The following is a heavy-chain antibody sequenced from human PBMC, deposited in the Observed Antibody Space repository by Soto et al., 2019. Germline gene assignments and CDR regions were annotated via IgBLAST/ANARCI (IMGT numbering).Heavy chain of an antibody. CDR1: GFTFSDYA. CDR2: VRNRAYGGTT. J-gene: IGHJ6*02. CDR3: ARYTYTSRYSYFGMDV. D-gene: IGHD6-13*01. Sequence: EVQLLESGGGLVQPGGSLRLSCAASGFTFSDYAMSWFRQAPGKGLEWVGVVRNRAYGGTTDYAASVRGTFTISRDDSKSIAYLQMNTLRTEDTGVYYCARYTYTSRYSYFGMDVWGQGTTVTVS. V-gene: IGHV3-49*03.